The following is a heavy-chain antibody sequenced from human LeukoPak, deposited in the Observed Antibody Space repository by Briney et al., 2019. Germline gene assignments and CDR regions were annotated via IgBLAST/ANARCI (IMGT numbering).Heavy chain of an antibody. CDR2: IIPLFDTA. V-gene: IGHV1-69*13. D-gene: IGHD3-9*01. CDR3: ARDLVGSHTGYSSGAWDY. CDR1: GGTFSNYA. Sequence: AASVKVSCKASGGTFSNYAISWVRQAPGQGLEWMGGIIPLFDTADYAQKFQGRLTITADESTSTAYMELSSLRAEDTAVYYCARDLVGSHTGYSSGAWDYWGQGTLVTVSS. J-gene: IGHJ4*02.